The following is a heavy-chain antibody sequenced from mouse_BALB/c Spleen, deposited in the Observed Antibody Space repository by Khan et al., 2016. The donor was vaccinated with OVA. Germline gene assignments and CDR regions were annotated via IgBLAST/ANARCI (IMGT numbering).Heavy chain of an antibody. V-gene: IGHV2-6-1*01. D-gene: IGHD2-10*01. J-gene: IGHJ4*01. Sequence: VQLVESGPGLVAPSQSLSITCTISGFSLTNYGVHWVCQPPGKGLEWLVLMWSDGSTTYNSALKSRLTISKDNSKSQVFLKMNSLQTDDTAMYFCARQPYYHYNVMDYWGQGTSVTVSS. CDR3: ARQPYYHYNVMDY. CDR2: MWSDGST. CDR1: GFSLTNYG.